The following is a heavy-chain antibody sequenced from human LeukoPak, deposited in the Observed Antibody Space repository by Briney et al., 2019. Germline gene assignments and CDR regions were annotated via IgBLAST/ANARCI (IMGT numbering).Heavy chain of an antibody. J-gene: IGHJ5*02. CDR1: GGTFLSHT. V-gene: IGHV1-69*08. D-gene: IGHD3-10*01. CDR3: TRVNLRGSNYNWFDP. Sequence: GSSVKVSCKTSGGTFLSHTFSWVRQAPGHGLEWIGKITPVIETAKYAQTFQGGVSIYTDRDTTTVYMDLSGLRPDDTADYYCTRVNLRGSNYNWFDPWGQGTRVIVSS. CDR2: ITPVIETA.